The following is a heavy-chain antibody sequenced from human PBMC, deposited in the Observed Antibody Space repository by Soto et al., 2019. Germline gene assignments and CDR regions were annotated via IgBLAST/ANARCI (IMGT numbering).Heavy chain of an antibody. J-gene: IGHJ4*02. Sequence: QVQLQESGSGLLKPSQTLSLDCSVSGDSLRRGFHHWSWIRQTPGKGLQLIGYIDTNGDTHYDPSLRNRLNMSIVTTESRFSLKVTSVTAADTAVYYCARGTVYYCPNDKCGFFFDHWSQGALVTVTS. CDR2: IDTNGDT. CDR3: ARGTVYYCPNDKCGFFFDH. V-gene: IGHV4-31*03. CDR1: GDSLRRGFHH. D-gene: IGHD2-8*01.